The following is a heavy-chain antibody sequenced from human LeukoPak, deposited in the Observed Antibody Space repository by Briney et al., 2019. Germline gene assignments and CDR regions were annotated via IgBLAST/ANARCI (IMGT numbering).Heavy chain of an antibody. CDR3: ARPVDPMVRGVPSSFIFDH. V-gene: IGHV4-39*02. CDR1: GGSIISRSYY. D-gene: IGHD3-10*01. Sequence: SETLSLTCTVSGGSIISRSYYWGWIRQPPGKGLEWIGSIYDNGSTYYNPSLKSRVTMSVDTSKNHFSLRLSSVTAADAAVYYCARPVDPMVRGVPSSFIFDHWGQGTLVIVSS. J-gene: IGHJ4*02. CDR2: IYDNGST.